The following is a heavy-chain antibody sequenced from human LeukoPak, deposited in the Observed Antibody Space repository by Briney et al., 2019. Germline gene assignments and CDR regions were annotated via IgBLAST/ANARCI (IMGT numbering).Heavy chain of an antibody. J-gene: IGHJ4*02. CDR3: ARDVGYYGSGTSDY. Sequence: GGSLRLSCAASGFTFSTYEMNWVRQAPGKGLEWVSYISSSGSTIYYADSVKGRFTISRDNAKNSLYLQMNSLRAEDTAVYYCARDVGYYGSGTSDYWGQGTLVTVSS. V-gene: IGHV3-48*03. D-gene: IGHD3-10*01. CDR1: GFTFSTYE. CDR2: ISSSGSTI.